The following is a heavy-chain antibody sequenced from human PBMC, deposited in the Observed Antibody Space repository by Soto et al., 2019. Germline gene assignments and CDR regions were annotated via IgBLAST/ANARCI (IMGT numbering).Heavy chain of an antibody. V-gene: IGHV1-2*04. J-gene: IGHJ6*02. Sequence: ASVKVSCKASGYTFTGYYMHWVRQAPGQGLEWMGWINPNSGGTNYAQKFQGWVTMTRDTSISTAYMELSRLRSDDTAVYYCARDPTYRQTVAGPECYYYYATDVWGQGPTVTGSS. CDR1: GYTFTGYY. D-gene: IGHD6-19*01. CDR2: INPNSGGT. CDR3: ARDPTYRQTVAGPECYYYYATDV.